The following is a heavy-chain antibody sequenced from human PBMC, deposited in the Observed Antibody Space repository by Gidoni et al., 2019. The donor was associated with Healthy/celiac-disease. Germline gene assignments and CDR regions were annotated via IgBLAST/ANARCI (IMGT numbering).Heavy chain of an antibody. D-gene: IGHD1-26*01. Sequence: QVQLQQWGAGLLKPSETLSLTCAVYGGSFSGYYWSWIRQPPGKGLEWIGEINHSGSTNYNPSLKSRVTISVDTSKNQFSLKLSSVTAADTAVYYCARGCPMGFVGPRCYFDYWGQGTLVTVSS. J-gene: IGHJ4*02. V-gene: IGHV4-34*01. CDR3: ARGCPMGFVGPRCYFDY. CDR2: INHSGST. CDR1: GGSFSGYY.